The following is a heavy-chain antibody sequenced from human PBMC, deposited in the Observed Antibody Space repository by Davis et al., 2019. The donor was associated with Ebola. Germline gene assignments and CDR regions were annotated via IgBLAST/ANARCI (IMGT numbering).Heavy chain of an antibody. J-gene: IGHJ4*02. Sequence: PGGSLRLSCAASGFTFSRYWMTWVRQAPGKGLEGVANIRQDGSEKHHVVYLKGRFTISRENAKNSLYLQMNSLRAEDTAVYYCAREGYFGDSGFDYWGQGTLVAVST. CDR3: AREGYFGDSGFDY. CDR2: IRQDGSEK. V-gene: IGHV3-7*01. CDR1: GFTFSRYW. D-gene: IGHD4-17*01.